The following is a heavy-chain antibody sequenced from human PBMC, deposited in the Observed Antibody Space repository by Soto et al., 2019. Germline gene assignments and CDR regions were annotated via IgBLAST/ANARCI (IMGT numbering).Heavy chain of an antibody. CDR1: GYTFTSYA. J-gene: IGHJ6*02. D-gene: IGHD3-10*01. V-gene: IGHV1-3*01. Sequence: EASVKVSCKASGYTFTSYAMHWVRQAPGQRLEWMGWINAGNGNTKYSQKFQGRVTITRDTSASTAYMELSSLRSEDTAVYYCARNYGSGSYPTRTGYCDHYVMDVWGQGSTVIVSS. CDR3: ARNYGSGSYPTRTGYCDHYVMDV. CDR2: INAGNGNT.